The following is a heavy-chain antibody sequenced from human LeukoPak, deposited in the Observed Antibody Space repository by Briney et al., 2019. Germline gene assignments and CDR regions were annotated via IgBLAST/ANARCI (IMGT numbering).Heavy chain of an antibody. CDR2: ISSSSSYI. D-gene: IGHD4-17*01. V-gene: IGHV3-21*01. CDR3: ARDPWDDYGDYDLLRGNEY. Sequence: GGSLRLSCAASGFTFSSYSMNWVRQAPGKGLEWVSSISSSSSYIYYADSVKGRFTISRDNAKNSLYLQMNSLRAEDTAVYYCARDPWDDYGDYDLLRGNEYWGQGTLVTVSS. J-gene: IGHJ4*02. CDR1: GFTFSSYS.